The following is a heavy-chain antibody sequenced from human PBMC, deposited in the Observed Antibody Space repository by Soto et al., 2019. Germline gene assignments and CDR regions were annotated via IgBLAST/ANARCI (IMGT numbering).Heavy chain of an antibody. CDR1: GGSISSYY. J-gene: IGHJ5*02. V-gene: IGHV4-59*01. Sequence: PSETLSLTCTVSGGSISSYYWSWIRQPPGKGLEWIGYIYYSGSTNYNPSLKSRVTISVDTSKNQFSLKLSSVTAADTAVYYCARGIAARRRFDPWGQGTLVTVSS. D-gene: IGHD6-6*01. CDR3: ARGIAARRRFDP. CDR2: IYYSGST.